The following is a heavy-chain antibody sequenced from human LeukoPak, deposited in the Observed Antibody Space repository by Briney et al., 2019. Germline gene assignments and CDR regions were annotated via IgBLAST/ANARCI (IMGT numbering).Heavy chain of an antibody. CDR1: GYTFTGYD. CDR2: MNPDTGDT. Sequence: ASVKVSCKASGYTFTGYDINWVRRATEQGLEWMGWMNPDTGDTGYAPNFQGRVAMTRDTSIDTAYMQLTGLTSHDTAIYYCTRGSLSGSSRDYWGQGTLVTVSS. D-gene: IGHD3-10*01. CDR3: TRGSLSGSSRDY. J-gene: IGHJ4*02. V-gene: IGHV1-8*01.